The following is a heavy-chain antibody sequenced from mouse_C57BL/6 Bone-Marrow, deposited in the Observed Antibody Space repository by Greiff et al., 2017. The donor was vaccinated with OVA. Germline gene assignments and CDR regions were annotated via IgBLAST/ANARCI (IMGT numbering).Heavy chain of an antibody. CDR1: GYTFTSYW. J-gene: IGHJ1*03. CDR3: ARYDYYGSSHWYFDV. Sequence: QVQLQQPGAELVKPGASVKLSCKASGYTFTSYWMHWVKQRPGQGLAWIGMIHPNSGSTNYNEKFKSKATLTVDKSSSTAYMQLISLTSEDSAVYYCARYDYYGSSHWYFDVWGTGTTVTVSS. V-gene: IGHV1-64*01. D-gene: IGHD1-1*01. CDR2: IHPNSGST.